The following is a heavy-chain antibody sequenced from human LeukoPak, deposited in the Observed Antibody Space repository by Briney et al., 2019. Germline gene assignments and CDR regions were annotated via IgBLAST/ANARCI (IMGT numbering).Heavy chain of an antibody. D-gene: IGHD4-17*01. CDR3: ARDARTTVTTGLLDPDLYYGMDV. J-gene: IGHJ6*02. V-gene: IGHV1-18*01. CDR1: GYTFTSYG. Sequence: ASVKVSCKASGYTFTSYGISWVRRAPGQGLEWMGWISAYNGNTNYAQKLQGRVTMTTDTSTSTAYMELRSLRSDDTAVYYCARDARTTVTTGLLDPDLYYGMDVWGQGTTVTVSS. CDR2: ISAYNGNT.